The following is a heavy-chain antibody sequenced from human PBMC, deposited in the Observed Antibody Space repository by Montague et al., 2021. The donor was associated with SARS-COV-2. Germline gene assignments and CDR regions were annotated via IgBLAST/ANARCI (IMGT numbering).Heavy chain of an antibody. D-gene: IGHD6-19*01. CDR1: GDSVSSNSAT. J-gene: IGHJ6*02. Sequence: CAISGDSVSSNSATWNWVRQSPSRGLEWLGRTYYRSKWYNDYAVSVRSRATINPDTSKHQFSLQLNSVTPEDTAIYYCTSIPVGNYNGLDVWGQGTTVTVSS. CDR3: TSIPVGNYNGLDV. V-gene: IGHV6-1*01. CDR2: TYYRSKWYN.